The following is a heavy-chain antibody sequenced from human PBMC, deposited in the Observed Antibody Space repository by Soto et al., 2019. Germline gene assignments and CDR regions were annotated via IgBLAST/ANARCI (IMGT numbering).Heavy chain of an antibody. CDR2: ISGSGDNT. Sequence: WGSLRLSCKASGFSFSDYAMTWVRQAPGKGLEWVSVISGSGDNTFYAASGKVRFAISRDNSKNFLYLQMNSLSADDAAVYFCAKGRAITVYGVDILFDYWGLGTLVTVS. D-gene: IGHD3-3*01. CDR3: AKGRAITVYGVDILFDY. CDR1: GFSFSDYA. J-gene: IGHJ4*01. V-gene: IGHV3-23*01.